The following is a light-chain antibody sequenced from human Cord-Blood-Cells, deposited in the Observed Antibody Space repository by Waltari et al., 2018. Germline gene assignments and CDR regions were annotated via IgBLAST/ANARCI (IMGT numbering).Light chain of an antibody. Sequence: DIQMTQSPSSPSASAGDRVTITCRASQGISNYLAWYQQKPGKVPKLLIYAASTLQSGVPSRFSGSRSGTDFTLTISSRQPEDVATYYCQKYNSAPWTFGQGTKVEIK. CDR2: AAS. CDR1: QGISNY. V-gene: IGKV1-27*01. CDR3: QKYNSAPWT. J-gene: IGKJ1*01.